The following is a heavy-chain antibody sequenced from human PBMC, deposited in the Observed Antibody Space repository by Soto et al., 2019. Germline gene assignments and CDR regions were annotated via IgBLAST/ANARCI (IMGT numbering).Heavy chain of an antibody. CDR1: GFTFSSYG. Sequence: PGGSLRLSCAASGFTFSSYGMHWFRQAPGKGLEWVAVIWYDGSNKYYADSVKGRFTISRDNSKNTLYLQMNSLRAEDTAVYYCARDGFYCSGGSCYSYYFDYWGQGT. CDR3: ARDGFYCSGGSCYSYYFDY. D-gene: IGHD2-15*01. J-gene: IGHJ4*02. CDR2: IWYDGSNK. V-gene: IGHV3-33*01.